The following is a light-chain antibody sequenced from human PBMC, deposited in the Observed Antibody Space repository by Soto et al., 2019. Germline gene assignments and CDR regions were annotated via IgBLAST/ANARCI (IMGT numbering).Light chain of an antibody. CDR2: DAS. CDR1: QSVSSY. V-gene: IGKV3-11*01. J-gene: IGKJ1*01. Sequence: EIVLSQSPATLSLSPGERATLSCRASQSVSSYLAWYQHIPGQAPRLLIYDASKRATGIPARFSGSGSGTDFTLTISNLEPEDFAVYYCQQRSNWPPTWTFGQGTKAEVK. CDR3: QQRSNWPPTWT.